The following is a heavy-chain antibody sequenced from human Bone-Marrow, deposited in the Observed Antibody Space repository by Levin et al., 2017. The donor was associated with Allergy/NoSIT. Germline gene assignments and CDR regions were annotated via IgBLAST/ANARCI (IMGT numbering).Heavy chain of an antibody. CDR1: GGSISSGDYF. D-gene: IGHD2-8*02. Sequence: SETLSLTCTVSGGSISSGDYFWSWVRQPPGKGLEWIGYIYYSGTVYYNPSLKSRSTISLDTSKNQFSLMLSSVTAADTAMYYCARILLTPAGMVVYFDRWGQGTLVTVSS. J-gene: IGHJ5*02. CDR2: IYYSGTV. CDR3: ARILLTPAGMVVYFDR. V-gene: IGHV4-30-4*01.